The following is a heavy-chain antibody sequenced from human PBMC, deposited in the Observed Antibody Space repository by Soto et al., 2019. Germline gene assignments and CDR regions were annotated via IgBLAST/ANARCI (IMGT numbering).Heavy chain of an antibody. J-gene: IGHJ5*02. CDR1: GGSISSGGYY. V-gene: IGHV4-31*03. CDR3: ARGPHSSGYRNNWFDP. D-gene: IGHD3-22*01. Sequence: QVQLQESGPGLVKPSQTLSLTCTVSGGSISSGGYYWSWIRQHPGKGLAWIGYIYYSGSTYYNPSLSCRVTLSXXTXKXXFPLKRRSVTAADTAVYYCARGPHSSGYRNNWFDPWGQGTLVTVSS. CDR2: IYYSGST.